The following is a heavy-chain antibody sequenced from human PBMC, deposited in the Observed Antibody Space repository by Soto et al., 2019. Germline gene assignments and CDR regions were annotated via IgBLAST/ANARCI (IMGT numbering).Heavy chain of an antibody. CDR1: GYTFTSYY. V-gene: IGHV1-46*01. Sequence: QVQLVQSGAEVKQPGASVKISCKTSGYTFTSYYVHWVRQAPGQGLEWMGIIRPHGGSTAYAQKFQGRVSMTMDTPTTTVHMELSSLRSDDTAVYYCARDEGRAADERDWGQGTLVTVSS. J-gene: IGHJ4*02. CDR3: ARDEGRAADERD. CDR2: IRPHGGST. D-gene: IGHD2-15*01.